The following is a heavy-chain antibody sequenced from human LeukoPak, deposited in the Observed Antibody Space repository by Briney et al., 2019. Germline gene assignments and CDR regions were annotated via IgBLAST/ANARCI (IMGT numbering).Heavy chain of an antibody. CDR2: IYPDDSGT. Sequence: GESLKISCKGSGYSFTNYWIAWVRQMPGKGLEWMGIIYPDDSGTKYSPSFQGQVTISADKSINTAYLQWSSLKASDTAIYYCASGLSITANLFDHWGQGTLVTVSS. CDR1: GYSFTNYW. D-gene: IGHD2-21*02. V-gene: IGHV5-51*01. CDR3: ASGLSITANLFDH. J-gene: IGHJ4*02.